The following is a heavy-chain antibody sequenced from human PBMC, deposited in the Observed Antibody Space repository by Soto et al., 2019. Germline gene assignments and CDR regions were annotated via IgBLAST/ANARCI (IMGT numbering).Heavy chain of an antibody. CDR3: AKDLSVVVVAATS. Sequence: EVQLLESGGGLVQPGGSLRLSCAASGFTFSSYAMSWVRQAPGKGLEWVSAISGSGGSTYYADSVKGRFTISGDNSKNTLYLQINILRAEDTAVYYCAKDLSVVVVAATSWVQGALVTVSS. J-gene: IGHJ4*02. V-gene: IGHV3-23*01. CDR1: GFTFSSYA. D-gene: IGHD2-15*01. CDR2: ISGSGGST.